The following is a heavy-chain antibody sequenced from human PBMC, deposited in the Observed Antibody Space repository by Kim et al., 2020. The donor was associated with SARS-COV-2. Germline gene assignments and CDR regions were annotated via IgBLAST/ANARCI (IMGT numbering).Heavy chain of an antibody. V-gene: IGHV3-23*01. D-gene: IGHD5-18*01. CDR2: ISGSGGST. Sequence: GGSLRLSCAASGFTFSSYAMSWVRQAPGKGLEWVSAISGSGGSTYYADSVKGRFTISRDNSKNTLYLQMNSLRAEDTAVYYCANVLKGIQLWEWGDAFDIWGQGTMVTVSS. J-gene: IGHJ3*02. CDR1: GFTFSSYA. CDR3: ANVLKGIQLWEWGDAFDI.